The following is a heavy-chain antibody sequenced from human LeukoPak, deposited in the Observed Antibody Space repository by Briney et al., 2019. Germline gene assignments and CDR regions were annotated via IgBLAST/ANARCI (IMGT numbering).Heavy chain of an antibody. Sequence: PSETLSLTCAVYGGSSSGYYLSWIRQPPGKGLEWIGEINHSRSTNYNPSLKSRVTISVDTSKNQFSLKLSSVTAADTAVYYCARGGSIAAAGNYDAFDIWGQGTMVTVSS. CDR1: GGSSSGYY. J-gene: IGHJ3*02. CDR3: ARGGSIAAAGNYDAFDI. CDR2: INHSRST. D-gene: IGHD6-13*01. V-gene: IGHV4-34*01.